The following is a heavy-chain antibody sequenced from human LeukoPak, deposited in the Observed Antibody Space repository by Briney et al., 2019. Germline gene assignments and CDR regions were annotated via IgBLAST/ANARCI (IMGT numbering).Heavy chain of an antibody. J-gene: IGHJ6*02. CDR1: GGTFSSYA. CDR3: ARATVVPAADYYYYYGMDV. Sequence: ASVKVSCKASGGTFSSYAISWVRQAPGQGLEWMGRIIPIFGIANYAQKFQGRVTITADKSTSTAYMELSSLRSEDTAVYYCARATVVPAADYYYYYGMDVWGQGTTVTVSS. V-gene: IGHV1-69*04. CDR2: IIPIFGIA. D-gene: IGHD2-2*01.